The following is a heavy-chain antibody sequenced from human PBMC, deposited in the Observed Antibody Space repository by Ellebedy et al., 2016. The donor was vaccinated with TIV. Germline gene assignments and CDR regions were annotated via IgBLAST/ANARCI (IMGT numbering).Heavy chain of an antibody. Sequence: SETLSLTCAVYGGSFSGYYWSWIRQPPGKGLEWIGEINHSGSTNYNPSLKSRVTISVDTSKNQFSLKLSSVTAADTAVYYCARGWITMIVATPFDYWGQGTLVTVSS. CDR2: INHSGST. CDR1: GGSFSGYY. D-gene: IGHD3-22*01. CDR3: ARGWITMIVATPFDY. J-gene: IGHJ4*02. V-gene: IGHV4-34*01.